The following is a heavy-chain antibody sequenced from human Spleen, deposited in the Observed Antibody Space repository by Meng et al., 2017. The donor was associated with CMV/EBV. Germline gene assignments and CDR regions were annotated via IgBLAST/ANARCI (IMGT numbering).Heavy chain of an antibody. CDR3: ARYWLSNDAFDI. V-gene: IGHV4-34*01. Sequence: SQTLSLTCAVYGGFFSDYSWSWIRQSPGKGLEWIGEITHSGGTNYNPSLKSRVTISVDTSKNQFSLKLSSVTAADTAVYYCARYWLSNDAFDIWGQGTMVTVS. J-gene: IGHJ3*02. D-gene: IGHD3-22*01. CDR2: ITHSGGT. CDR1: GGFFSDYS.